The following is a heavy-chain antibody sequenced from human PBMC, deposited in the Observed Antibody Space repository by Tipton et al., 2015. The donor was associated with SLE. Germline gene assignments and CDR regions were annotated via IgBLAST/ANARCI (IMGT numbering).Heavy chain of an antibody. D-gene: IGHD6-19*01. V-gene: IGHV4-38-2*02. Sequence: TLSLTCTVSGYSISSDYYWGWIRQPPGKGLEWIGSIYHSGSTHYNPSLKSRVTISVDTSKNQFSLKLSSVTAADTAVYYCASWSPERTSGWSRFDYWGQGTLVTVSS. CDR3: ASWSPERTSGWSRFDY. CDR2: IYHSGST. CDR1: GYSISSDYY. J-gene: IGHJ4*02.